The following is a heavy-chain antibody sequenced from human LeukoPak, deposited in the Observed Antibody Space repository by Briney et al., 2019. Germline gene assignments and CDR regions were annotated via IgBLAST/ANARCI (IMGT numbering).Heavy chain of an antibody. J-gene: IGHJ6*03. CDR2: IIPIFGTA. D-gene: IGHD4-23*01. Sequence: ASVKVSCKASGGTFSSYAISWVRQAPGQGLEWMGGIIPIFGTANYAQKFQGRVTMTRDTSISTAYMELSRLRSDDTAVYYCARDSGTTVVIYYYYYMDVWGKGTTVTVSS. CDR1: GGTFSSYA. V-gene: IGHV1-69*05. CDR3: ARDSGTTVVIYYYYYMDV.